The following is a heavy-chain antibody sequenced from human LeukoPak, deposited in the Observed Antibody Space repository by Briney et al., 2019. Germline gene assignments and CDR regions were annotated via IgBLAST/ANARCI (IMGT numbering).Heavy chain of an antibody. J-gene: IGHJ4*02. Sequence: GGSLRLSCAASGFTFISYWMSWVRQAPGKGLEWVANIKQDGSEKYYVDSVKGRFTISRDNAKNSLYLQMNSLRAEDTAVYYCARVGMYYDFWSGYYRGFYFDYWGQGTLVTVSS. CDR2: IKQDGSEK. V-gene: IGHV3-7*01. CDR1: GFTFISYW. D-gene: IGHD3-3*01. CDR3: ARVGMYYDFWSGYYRGFYFDY.